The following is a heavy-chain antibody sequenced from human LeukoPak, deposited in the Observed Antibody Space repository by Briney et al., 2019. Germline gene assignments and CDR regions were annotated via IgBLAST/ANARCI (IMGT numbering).Heavy chain of an antibody. Sequence: GASVKVSCKASGYTFTSYGISWVRQAPGQGLEWMGWISGNNGVTNFAQEFQGRVTLTRDTSISTVYMELSRLTSDDTAMYYCARDPPTAVDIDYWGQGTLLTVSS. D-gene: IGHD2-2*01. V-gene: IGHV1-18*01. J-gene: IGHJ4*02. CDR1: GYTFTSYG. CDR3: ARDPPTAVDIDY. CDR2: ISGNNGVT.